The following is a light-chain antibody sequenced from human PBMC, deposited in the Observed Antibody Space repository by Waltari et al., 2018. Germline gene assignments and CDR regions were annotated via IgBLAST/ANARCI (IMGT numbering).Light chain of an antibody. CDR1: SSNIGAGYD. CDR2: GNN. CDR3: QSYDSSLGDSWV. Sequence: QSVLTQPPSVSGAPGQRVTISCTGSSSNIGAGYDVHWYQQLPGTAPKLLIYGNNNRPSGVPDRFSGSRSGTSASLAIIGLQAEDEADYYCQSYDSSLGDSWVFGGGTKLTVL. V-gene: IGLV1-40*01. J-gene: IGLJ3*02.